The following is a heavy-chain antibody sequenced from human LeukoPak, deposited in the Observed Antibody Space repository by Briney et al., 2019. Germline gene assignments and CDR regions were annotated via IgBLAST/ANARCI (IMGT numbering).Heavy chain of an antibody. D-gene: IGHD1-1*01. Sequence: PGGSLRLSCAASGFTFSNSAMSWVRQAPGKGLEWVSGFTRNDETTSYADSVKGRFTISRDNSRDTLYLQMNSLTAEETAEYYCAKSLLTTATGTGRAFDIWGQGTMVTVSA. CDR1: GFTFSNSA. J-gene: IGHJ3*02. V-gene: IGHV3-23*01. CDR2: FTRNDETT. CDR3: AKSLLTTATGTGRAFDI.